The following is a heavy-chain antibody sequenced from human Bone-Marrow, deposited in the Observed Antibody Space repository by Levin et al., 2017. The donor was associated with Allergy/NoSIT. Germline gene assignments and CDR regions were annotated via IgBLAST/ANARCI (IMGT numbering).Heavy chain of an antibody. CDR1: GFTFSDYD. J-gene: IGHJ3*02. CDR3: ARGRRNHSYGMDGFDI. V-gene: IGHV3-13*04. Sequence: GESLKISCAASGFTFSDYDMHWVRQGTGKGLEWVSGIGLVGDTYYSDSVTGRFTVSREDARNSLYLQMHSLRDGDTAVYYCARGRRNHSYGMDGFDIWGQGTTVTVSS. D-gene: IGHD5-18*01. CDR2: IGLVGDT.